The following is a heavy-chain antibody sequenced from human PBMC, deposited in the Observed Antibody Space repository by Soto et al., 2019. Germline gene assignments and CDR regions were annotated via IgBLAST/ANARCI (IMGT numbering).Heavy chain of an antibody. Sequence: QVQLQESGPGLVKPSETLSLTCTVSGGSISSYYWSWIRQPPGKGLEWIGYIYYSGSTNYNPSLKSRVTISVDTSKNQFSLKLSSVTAADTXXXYCXRXXXXADFDYWGQGTLVTVSS. V-gene: IGHV4-59*01. CDR2: IYYSGST. J-gene: IGHJ4*02. CDR1: GGSISSYY. CDR3: XRXXXXADFDY.